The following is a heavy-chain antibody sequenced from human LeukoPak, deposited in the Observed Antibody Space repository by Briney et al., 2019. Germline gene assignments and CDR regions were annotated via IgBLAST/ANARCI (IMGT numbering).Heavy chain of an antibody. CDR1: GGSISSDY. D-gene: IGHD3-22*01. J-gene: IGHJ4*02. CDR3: ARYYYDSSGYRYYFDY. Sequence: SETLSLTCTVSGGSISSDYWIWIRQPPGKGLESIGYIYYSGKTNYNPSLKSRVTISVDTSNNQFSLKLSSVTAADTAVHYCARYYYDSSGYRYYFDYWGQGTLVTVSS. V-gene: IGHV4-59*01. CDR2: IYYSGKT.